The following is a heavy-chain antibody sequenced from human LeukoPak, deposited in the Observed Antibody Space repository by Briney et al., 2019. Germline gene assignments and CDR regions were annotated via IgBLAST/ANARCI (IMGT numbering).Heavy chain of an antibody. V-gene: IGHV3-30*04. CDR2: ISYDGSNK. CDR1: GFTFSSYA. J-gene: IGHJ4*02. Sequence: GGSLRLSCAASGFTFSSYAMHWVRQAPGKGLEWVAVISYDGSNKYYADSVKGRFTISRDNSKNTLYLQMNSLRAEDTAVYYCASFIDYWGQGTLVTVPS. CDR3: ASFIDY.